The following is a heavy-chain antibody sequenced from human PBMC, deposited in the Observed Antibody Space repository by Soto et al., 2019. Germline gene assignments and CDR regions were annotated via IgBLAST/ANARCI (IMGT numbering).Heavy chain of an antibody. J-gene: IGHJ5*02. V-gene: IGHV3-30*18. CDR2: VSFDGKVT. CDR3: AKEKISTSCCNWFDP. D-gene: IGHD2-2*01. CDR1: GFIFSTYN. Sequence: PGGSLRLSCAASGFIFSTYNMNWVRQGPDKGLEWVAVVSFDGKVTYYADSVKGRFTVSRDNSKNTIYLQANSLRAEDTAVYYCAKEKISTSCCNWFDPWGQGTLVTVSS.